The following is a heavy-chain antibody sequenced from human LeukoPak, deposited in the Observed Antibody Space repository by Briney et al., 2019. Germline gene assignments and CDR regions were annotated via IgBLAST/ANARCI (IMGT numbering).Heavy chain of an antibody. Sequence: ASVKVSCKASGYTYTSYGISWVRQAAGQWLEWMGRINPSGSSTSYAQKFQGRVTMTRDTSTSTLYMELSSLGSEDTAVYYCARAHTSAPGSLFDYWGQGTLVTVSS. CDR1: GYTYTSYG. CDR3: ARAHTSAPGSLFDY. CDR2: INPSGSST. J-gene: IGHJ4*02. D-gene: IGHD3-3*01. V-gene: IGHV1-46*01.